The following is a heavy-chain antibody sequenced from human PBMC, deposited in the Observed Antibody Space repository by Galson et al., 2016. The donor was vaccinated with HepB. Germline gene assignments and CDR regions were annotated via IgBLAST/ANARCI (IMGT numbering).Heavy chain of an antibody. CDR1: GFTFSGNP. CDR3: AKSLRHSYATGRYSGLDV. V-gene: IGHV3-23*01. J-gene: IGHJ6*02. CDR2: IGGSDAGT. D-gene: IGHD2-15*01. Sequence: SLRLSCAASGFTFSGNPMNWVRQAPGKVLEWVSTIGGSDAGTYYADSVRGRFTISRDNSKNTLYLQMSSLRVEDTAVYYCAKSLRHSYATGRYSGLDVCGQGTTVTVSS.